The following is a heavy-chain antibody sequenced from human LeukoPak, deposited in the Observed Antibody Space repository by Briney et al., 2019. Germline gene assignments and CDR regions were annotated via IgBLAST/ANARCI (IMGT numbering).Heavy chain of an antibody. D-gene: IGHD6-19*01. CDR2: ISYDGSNK. CDR1: GFTFGDCG. Sequence: GTSLRLSCAASGFTFGDCGMHWVRQAPGKGLEWVALISYDGSNKYYAESVKGRFTISRDNSKKTLSLQMNSLRVEDTAVYYCAKDQAVPVLDYWGQGTLVSVSS. V-gene: IGHV3-30*18. J-gene: IGHJ4*02. CDR3: AKDQAVPVLDY.